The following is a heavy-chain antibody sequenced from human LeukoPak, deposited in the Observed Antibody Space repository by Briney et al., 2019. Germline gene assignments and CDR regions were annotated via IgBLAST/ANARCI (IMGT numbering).Heavy chain of an antibody. CDR3: ALHSEVGVVNDY. CDR1: GFSLSTSGVG. J-gene: IGHJ4*02. D-gene: IGHD3-3*01. Sequence: KESGPTLVNPTQTLTLTCTFSGFSLSTSGVGVGWIRQPPGKALEWLALIYWDDDKRYSPSLKSRLTITKDTSKNQVVLTMTNMDPADTATYYCALHSEVGVVNDYWGQGTLVTVS. V-gene: IGHV2-5*02. CDR2: IYWDDDK.